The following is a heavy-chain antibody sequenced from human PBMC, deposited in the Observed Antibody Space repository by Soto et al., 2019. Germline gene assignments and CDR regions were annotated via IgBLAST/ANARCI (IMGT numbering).Heavy chain of an antibody. D-gene: IGHD3-22*01. CDR2: IIPIFGTA. CDR1: GYTFTSYD. CDR3: ATSEAYYYDSSGYYPS. J-gene: IGHJ4*02. Sequence: ASVKVSCKVSGYTFTSYDINWVRQAPGQGLEWMGGIIPIFGTANYAQKFQGRVTITADESTSTAYMELSSLRSEDTAVYYCATSEAYYYDSSGYYPSWGQGTLVTVSS. V-gene: IGHV1-69*13.